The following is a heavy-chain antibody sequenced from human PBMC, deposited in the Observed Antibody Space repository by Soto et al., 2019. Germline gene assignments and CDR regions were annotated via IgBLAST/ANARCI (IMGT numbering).Heavy chain of an antibody. J-gene: IGHJ5*02. D-gene: IGHD5-12*01. CDR3: ARGGYSGYDYVGWFDP. Sequence: PSETLSLTCTVSGGSISSYYWSWIRQPPGKGLEWIGYIYYSGSTNYNPSLKRRVTISVDTSKNQFSLKLSSVTAADTAVYYCARGGYSGYDYVGWFDPWGQGTLVTVSS. V-gene: IGHV4-59*01. CDR2: IYYSGST. CDR1: GGSISSYY.